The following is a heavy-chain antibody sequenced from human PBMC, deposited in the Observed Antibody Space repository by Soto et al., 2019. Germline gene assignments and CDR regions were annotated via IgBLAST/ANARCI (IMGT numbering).Heavy chain of an antibody. Sequence: QVQLVESGGGVVQPGRSLRLSCAASGFTFSSYGMHWVRQAPGKGLEWVAVISYDGSNKYYADSVKGRFTISSDNSKNTLYLQMNSLRAEETAVYYCAKGSDAFDIWGQGTMVTVSS. V-gene: IGHV3-30*18. CDR3: AKGSDAFDI. CDR2: ISYDGSNK. CDR1: GFTFSSYG. J-gene: IGHJ3*02.